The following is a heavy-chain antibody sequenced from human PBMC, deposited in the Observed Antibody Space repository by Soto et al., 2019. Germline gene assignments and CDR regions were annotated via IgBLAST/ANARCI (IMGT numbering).Heavy chain of an antibody. CDR3: ARDTETLGPRANDALDI. D-gene: IGHD3-3*02. V-gene: IGHV1-3*01. CDR1: GYTFSAYT. Sequence: QAQLVQSGAEMKKPGASVKVSCKATGYTFSAYTMNWVRQAPGQSLEWMGWINAGSGNTKYSQNFQGRVSTTRDTSASTVYMELTGLTSEDTAVYDCARDTETLGPRANDALDIWGQGTMVTVSS. CDR2: INAGSGNT. J-gene: IGHJ3*02.